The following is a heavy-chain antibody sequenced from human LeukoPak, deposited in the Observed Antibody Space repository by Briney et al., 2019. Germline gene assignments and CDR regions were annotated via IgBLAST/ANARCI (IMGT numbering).Heavy chain of an antibody. D-gene: IGHD2-15*01. CDR1: GYTFTGYY. V-gene: IGHV1-2*02. CDR2: INTNSGGT. J-gene: IGHJ3*02. Sequence: ASVKVSCKASGYTFTGYYMHWVRQAPGQGLEWMGWINTNSGGTNYAQKFQGRVTMTRDTSISTAYVELSRLRSDDTAVYYCASVVVVAANDAFDIWGQGTMVTVSS. CDR3: ASVVVVAANDAFDI.